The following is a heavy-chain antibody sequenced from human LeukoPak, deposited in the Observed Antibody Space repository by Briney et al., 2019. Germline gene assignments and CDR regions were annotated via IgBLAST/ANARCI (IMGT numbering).Heavy chain of an antibody. J-gene: IGHJ4*02. CDR1: GFTFSSYA. CDR2: ISYDGSNK. D-gene: IGHD3-10*01. CDR3: ARDRYGSGSSHFDY. Sequence: GGSLRLSCAASGFTFSSYAMHWVRQAPGKGLEWVAVISYDGSNKYYADSVKGRFTISRDNSKNTLYLQMNSLRAEDTAVYYCARDRYGSGSSHFDYWGQRTLVTVSS. V-gene: IGHV3-30*04.